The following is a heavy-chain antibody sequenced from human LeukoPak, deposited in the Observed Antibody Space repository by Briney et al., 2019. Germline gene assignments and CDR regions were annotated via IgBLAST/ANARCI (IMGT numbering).Heavy chain of an antibody. V-gene: IGHV4-59*01. J-gene: IGHJ5*02. Sequence: PSETLSLTCTVSGGSTSSYYWSWIRQSPGKGLEWIGYIYYSGSTNYNPSLKSRVTISVDTSKNQFSLKLSSVTAADTAVYYCARGSLTFGGVIVEKYNWFDPWGQGTLVTVSS. CDR3: ARGSLTFGGVIVEKYNWFDP. CDR1: GGSTSSYY. D-gene: IGHD3-16*02. CDR2: IYYSGST.